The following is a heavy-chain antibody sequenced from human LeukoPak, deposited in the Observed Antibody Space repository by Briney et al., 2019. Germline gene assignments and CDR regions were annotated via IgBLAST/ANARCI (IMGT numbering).Heavy chain of an antibody. Sequence: GGSLRLSCAASGFTFDHYGMRWVGPPPGKGLAGVAGINWNGGSTGYADSVKGRFTISRDNAKNSLYLQMNSLRAEDTALYYCAREFYYDSSGYYTYDYWGQGSLVTVSS. CDR3: AREFYYDSSGYYTYDY. V-gene: IGHV3-20*04. CDR2: INWNGGST. J-gene: IGHJ4*02. CDR1: GFTFDHYG. D-gene: IGHD3-22*01.